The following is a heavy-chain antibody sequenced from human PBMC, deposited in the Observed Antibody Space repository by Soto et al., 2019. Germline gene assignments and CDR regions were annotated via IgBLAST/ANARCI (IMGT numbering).Heavy chain of an antibody. CDR1: GDRFSTYA. D-gene: IGHD3-10*01. Sequence: QVQLVQSGAEVRKPGSSVRVSCKASGDRFSTYAFNWVRQAPGQGLEWLGGIITFFGAAMYAQKFQGRVTITANEFTTTAYMELSGLRSEDTAVYYCARGGKKRFRGPGMDVWGQGTTVTVSS. V-gene: IGHV1-69*01. CDR2: IITFFGAA. CDR3: ARGGKKRFRGPGMDV. J-gene: IGHJ6*02.